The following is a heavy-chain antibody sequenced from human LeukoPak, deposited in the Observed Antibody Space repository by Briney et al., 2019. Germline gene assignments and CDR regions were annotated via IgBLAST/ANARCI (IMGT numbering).Heavy chain of an antibody. V-gene: IGHV3-23*01. CDR3: AREVRRSSPLDY. D-gene: IGHD2-2*01. J-gene: IGHJ4*02. CDR2: FCGSGDST. Sequence: GGSLRLSCAASGFTFSSNAMSWVRQAPGKGLEWVSVFCGSGDSTYYADSVKGRFTISRDNAKNSLYLQMNSLRAEDTAVYYCAREVRRSSPLDYWGQGTLVTVSS. CDR1: GFTFSSNA.